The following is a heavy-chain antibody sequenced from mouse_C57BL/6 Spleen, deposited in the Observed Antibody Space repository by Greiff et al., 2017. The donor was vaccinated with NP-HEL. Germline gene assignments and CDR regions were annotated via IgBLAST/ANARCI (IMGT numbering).Heavy chain of an antibody. CDR1: GYSIHSGYY. CDR2: ISYDGSN. V-gene: IGHV3-6*01. D-gene: IGHD2-3*01. Sequence: VQLKESGPGLVKPSQSLSLPCSVTGYSIHSGYYWNWIRQFPGNKLEWMGYISYDGSNNYNPSLQNRISITRDTSKNQFFLKLNSVTTEDTATYYCAREGMVTTLYYYAMDYWGQGTSVTVSS. J-gene: IGHJ4*01. CDR3: AREGMVTTLYYYAMDY.